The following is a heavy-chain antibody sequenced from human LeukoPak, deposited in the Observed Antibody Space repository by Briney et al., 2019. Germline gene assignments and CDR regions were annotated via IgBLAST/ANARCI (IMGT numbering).Heavy chain of an antibody. J-gene: IGHJ4*02. V-gene: IGHV3-30*18. Sequence: GGSLRLSCAASGFTFSSYGMHWVRQAPGKGLEWVAVISDDGSNKYYADSVKGRFTISRDNSKNTLYLQMNSLRAEDTAVYYCAKEEVAASLEVGFDYWGQGTLVTVPS. CDR1: GFTFSSYG. CDR2: ISDDGSNK. CDR3: AKEEVAASLEVGFDY. D-gene: IGHD1-26*01.